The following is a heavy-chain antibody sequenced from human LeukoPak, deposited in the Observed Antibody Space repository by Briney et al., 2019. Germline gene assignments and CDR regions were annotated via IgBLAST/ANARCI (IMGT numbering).Heavy chain of an antibody. J-gene: IGHJ4*02. Sequence: GGSLRLSCAASGFTFSNYAMSWVRQAPGKGLEWVSYISSSGSTIYYADSVKGRFTISRDNAKNSLYLQMNSLRAEDTAVYYCARGIAVAGPFDYWGQGTLVTVSS. V-gene: IGHV3-48*03. CDR3: ARGIAVAGPFDY. CDR1: GFTFSNYA. CDR2: ISSSGSTI. D-gene: IGHD6-19*01.